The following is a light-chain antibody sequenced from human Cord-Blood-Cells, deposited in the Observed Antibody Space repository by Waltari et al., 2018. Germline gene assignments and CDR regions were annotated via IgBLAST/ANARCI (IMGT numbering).Light chain of an antibody. J-gene: IGKJ2*01. CDR2: WAS. CDR1: QSVLYSSNNKNY. Sequence: DIVMTKSPASLAVSLGGRATINCKSSQSVLYSSNNKNYLAWYQQKPGQPPKLLIYWASTRESGVPDRFSGSGSGTDFTLTISSLQAEDVAVYYCQQYYSTPYTFGQGTKLEIK. V-gene: IGKV4-1*01. CDR3: QQYYSTPYT.